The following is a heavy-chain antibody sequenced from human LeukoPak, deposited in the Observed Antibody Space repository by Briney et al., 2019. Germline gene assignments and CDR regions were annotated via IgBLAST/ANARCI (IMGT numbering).Heavy chain of an antibody. V-gene: IGHV4-34*01. CDR2: INHSGST. J-gene: IGHJ4*02. D-gene: IGHD3-9*01. CDR3: ASGLRYFDLYY. CDR1: GGSFSGYY. Sequence: SETLSLTCAVYGGSFSGYYWSWIRQPPGKGLEWIGEINHSGSTNYNPSLKSRVTISVDTSKNQFSLKLTSVTAADTAVYYCASGLRYFDLYYWGQGTLVTVSS.